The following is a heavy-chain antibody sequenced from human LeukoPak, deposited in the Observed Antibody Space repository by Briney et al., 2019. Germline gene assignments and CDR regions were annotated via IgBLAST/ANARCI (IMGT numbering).Heavy chain of an antibody. V-gene: IGHV3-21*01. J-gene: IGHJ6*04. CDR2: ISSSSSYI. Sequence: GGSLRLSCAASGFTFSSYSMNWVRQAPGKGLECVSSISSSSSYIYYADSVKGRFTISRDNAKNSLYLQMNSLRAEDTAVYYCARAVQGFWSGPLWGKGTTVTVSS. CDR1: GFTFSSYS. D-gene: IGHD3-3*01. CDR3: ARAVQGFWSGPL.